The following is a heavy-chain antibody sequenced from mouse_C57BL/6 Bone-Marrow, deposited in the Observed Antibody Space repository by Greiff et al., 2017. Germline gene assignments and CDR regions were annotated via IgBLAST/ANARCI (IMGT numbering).Heavy chain of an antibody. J-gene: IGHJ3*01. CDR1: GYTFTDYY. D-gene: IGHD2-1*01. V-gene: IGHV1-19*01. Sequence: EVQLQQSGPVLVKPGASVKMSCKASGYTFTDYYMNWVKQSHGKSLEWIGVINPYNGGTSYNQKFKGKATLTVYKSSSTAYMELNSLTSEDSAVYYCARQGIYSSYWGQGTLVTVSA. CDR2: INPYNGGT. CDR3: ARQGIYSSY.